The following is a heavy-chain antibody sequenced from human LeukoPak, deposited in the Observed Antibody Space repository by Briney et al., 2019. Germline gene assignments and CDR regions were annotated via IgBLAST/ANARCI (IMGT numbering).Heavy chain of an antibody. CDR1: GSSISSSSYY. CDR3: AREVAGTPWIDY. J-gene: IGHJ4*02. Sequence: SETLSLTCTVSGSSISSSSYYWGWIRQPPGKGLEWIGNIYYNGGTYYNPSLKSRVTISVDTSKNQFSLKLSSVTAADTAVYFCAREVAGTPWIDYWGQGTLVTVSS. V-gene: IGHV4-39*02. D-gene: IGHD6-19*01. CDR2: IYYNGGT.